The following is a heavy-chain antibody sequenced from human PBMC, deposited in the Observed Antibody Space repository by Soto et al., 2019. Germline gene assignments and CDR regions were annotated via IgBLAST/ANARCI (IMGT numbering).Heavy chain of an antibody. CDR3: AGELDIHHGLGY. Sequence: SQTLSPTCAISWGSVSSNTAIWNWVRQSPSSGLEWLGRTYYRSNWNFDYALSVKSRITINPDTCKNQFSLQLNSLTPEDTAVYYCAGELDIHHGLGYWGPGTSVTVS. CDR2: TYYRSNWNF. D-gene: IGHD3-3*02. V-gene: IGHV6-1*01. J-gene: IGHJ4*02. CDR1: WGSVSSNTAI.